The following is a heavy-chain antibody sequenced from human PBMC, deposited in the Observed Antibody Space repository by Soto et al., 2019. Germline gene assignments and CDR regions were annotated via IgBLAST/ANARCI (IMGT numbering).Heavy chain of an antibody. J-gene: IGHJ6*02. CDR2: ISSSSSYI. D-gene: IGHD2-2*01. CDR1: GFTFSSYS. V-gene: IGHV3-21*01. CDR3: ARDQGPPYCSSTSCYRRYYYYGMDV. Sequence: GSLRLSCAASGFTFSSYSMNWVRQAPGKGLEWVSSISSSSSYIYYADSVKGRFTISRDNAKNSLYLQMNSLRAEDTAVYYCARDQGPPYCSSTSCYRRYYYYGMDVWGQGTTVTVSS.